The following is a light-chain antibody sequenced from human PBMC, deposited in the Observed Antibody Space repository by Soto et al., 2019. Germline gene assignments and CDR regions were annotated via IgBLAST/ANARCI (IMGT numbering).Light chain of an antibody. CDR3: AAWDDSLSGLYV. Sequence: QSVLTQPPSASGTPGQRVTISCSGSSSNIGSNYVYWYQQLPGTAPKLLIYRNNQRPSGVPDRFSGSKSGTSASLAISGLRSGDEADYYCAAWDDSLSGLYVFGTGTKVTVL. CDR1: SSNIGSNY. J-gene: IGLJ1*01. V-gene: IGLV1-47*01. CDR2: RNN.